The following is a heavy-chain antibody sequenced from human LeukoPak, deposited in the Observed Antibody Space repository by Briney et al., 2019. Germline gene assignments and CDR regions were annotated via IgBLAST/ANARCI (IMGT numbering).Heavy chain of an antibody. CDR2: INPNSGGT. J-gene: IGHJ5*02. V-gene: IGHV1-2*02. D-gene: IGHD3-22*01. Sequence: GASVKVSCKASGYTFTGYYMHWVRQAPGQGLEWMGWINPNSGGTNYAQKFQGGVTMTRDTSISTAYMELSRLRSDDTAAYYCAIIYYDSSSYYKRARGKWFYPWGQGTLVTVSS. CDR3: AIIYYDSSSYYKRARGKWFYP. CDR1: GYTFTGYY.